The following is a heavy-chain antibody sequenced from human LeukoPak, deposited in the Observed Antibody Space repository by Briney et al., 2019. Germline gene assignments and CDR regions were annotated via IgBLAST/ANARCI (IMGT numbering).Heavy chain of an antibody. J-gene: IGHJ5*02. D-gene: IGHD3-10*01. CDR2: ISSSGSTI. V-gene: IGHV3-48*03. Sequence: GGSLRLSCAASGFTFSSYEMNWVRQAPGKGLEWVSYISSSGSTIYYADSVKGRFTISRDNAKNSLYLQMDSLRAEDTAVYYCARDLWFGDWVNWFDPWGQGTLVTVSS. CDR1: GFTFSSYE. CDR3: ARDLWFGDWVNWFDP.